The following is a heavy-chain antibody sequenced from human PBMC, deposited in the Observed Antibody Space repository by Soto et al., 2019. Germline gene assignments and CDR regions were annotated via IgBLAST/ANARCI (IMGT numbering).Heavy chain of an antibody. D-gene: IGHD3-10*01. V-gene: IGHV3-66*01. CDR3: ARGEGSGSNALGY. Sequence: EVMLDESGGGFVKPGGSLRLSCAASGFSVSNNYMTWVRQAPGKGLEWVSVIQGGGSISYADSVRDRFTISRDSSKNTVFLEMNSLRSEDTAVYFCARGEGSGSNALGYWGQGTLVTVSS. J-gene: IGHJ4*02. CDR2: IQGGGSI. CDR1: GFSVSNNY.